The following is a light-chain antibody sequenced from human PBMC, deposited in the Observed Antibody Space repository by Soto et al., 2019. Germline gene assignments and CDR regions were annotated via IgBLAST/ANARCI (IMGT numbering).Light chain of an antibody. CDR3: QQYGSSPRT. Sequence: EIVLTQSPGTLSLSPGERATLSCRASQTVSSSSLAWYQQKRGQAPRLVIHGASSRATGIPDGFSGSGSGTDFTLTISRLEPEDFAVYYCQQYGSSPRTFGQGTKVDIK. J-gene: IGKJ1*01. CDR1: QTVSSSS. CDR2: GAS. V-gene: IGKV3-20*01.